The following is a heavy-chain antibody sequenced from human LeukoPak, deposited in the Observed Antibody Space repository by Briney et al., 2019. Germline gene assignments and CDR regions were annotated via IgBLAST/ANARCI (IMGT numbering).Heavy chain of an antibody. J-gene: IGHJ4*02. D-gene: IGHD3-10*01. V-gene: IGHV3-33*01. Sequence: GRSLRLSCAASGFTFSRYGMHWVRQAPGKGPEWVAVIWYDGSNQYYADSVKGRFTISRDNSKNTLYLQMNSLRAEDTAVYYCARDQADKYYYGSGSFCRATWFDYWGQGTLVTISS. CDR3: ARDQADKYYYGSGSFCRATWFDY. CDR1: GFTFSRYG. CDR2: IWYDGSNQ.